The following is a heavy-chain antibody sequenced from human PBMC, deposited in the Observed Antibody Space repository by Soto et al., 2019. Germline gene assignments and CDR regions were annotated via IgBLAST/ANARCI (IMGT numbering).Heavy chain of an antibody. V-gene: IGHV4-39*01. Sequence: QLQLQESGPGLVKPSETLSLTCTVSGGSISSSGYYWGWIRQPPGKGLEWIGSIYYSGSTYYNPSLKNRVIISVDTSKNPFSLKLSSVTAADTAVYYCARHGGRGIRGIAVAGTFDYWGQGTLVTVSS. CDR3: ARHGGRGIRGIAVAGTFDY. CDR1: GGSISSSGYY. J-gene: IGHJ4*02. D-gene: IGHD6-19*01. CDR2: IYYSGST.